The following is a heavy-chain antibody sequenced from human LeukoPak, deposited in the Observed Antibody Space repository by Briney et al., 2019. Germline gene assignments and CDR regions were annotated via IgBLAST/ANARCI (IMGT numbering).Heavy chain of an antibody. V-gene: IGHV4-38-2*02. CDR1: GYSISSGYY. CDR2: IDYSGST. D-gene: IGHD4-23*01. Sequence: SETLSLTCTVSGYSISSGYYWGWIRQPPGKGLEWIGTIDYSGSTYYNPSLKSRVTISVDTSKNQFPLKLSSVTAADTAVYYCARAYGGNSPSDYWGQGTLVTVSS. J-gene: IGHJ4*02. CDR3: ARAYGGNSPSDY.